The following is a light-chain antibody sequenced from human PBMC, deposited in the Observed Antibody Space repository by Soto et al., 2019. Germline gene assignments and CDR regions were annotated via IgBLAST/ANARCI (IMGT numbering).Light chain of an antibody. J-gene: IGKJ2*01. Sequence: EMVMTQSPVTLSVSPGERATLSCRASQSVSTNLAWYQHKPGQPPRLLFYVASTRATGITARFRGSASGTESTLTIGSLQSEDVAVYYCQQYYNWPPMYTFGQGTKLEIK. CDR3: QQYYNWPPMYT. V-gene: IGKV3-15*01. CDR1: QSVSTN. CDR2: VAS.